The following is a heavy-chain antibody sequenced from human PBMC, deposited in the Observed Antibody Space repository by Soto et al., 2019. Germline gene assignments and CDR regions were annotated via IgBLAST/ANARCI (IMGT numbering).Heavy chain of an antibody. Sequence: PSETLSLTCTVSGGSISSYYWSWIRQPPGKGLEWIGYIFYSGSTNYNPSLKSRVTISVDTSKNHFSLNLSSVTAADTAVYYCARRYGYTFDFWGQGTLVNVSS. CDR2: IFYSGST. CDR1: GGSISSYY. J-gene: IGHJ4*02. D-gene: IGHD5-12*01. CDR3: ARRYGYTFDF. V-gene: IGHV4-59*01.